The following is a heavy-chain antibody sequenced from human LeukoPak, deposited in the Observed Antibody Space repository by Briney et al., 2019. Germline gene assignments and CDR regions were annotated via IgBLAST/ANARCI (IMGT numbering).Heavy chain of an antibody. Sequence: ASVKVSCKASGGTFSSYAISWVRQAPGQGLEWMGWMNPNSGNTGYAQKFQGRVTMTRNTSISTAYMELSSLRSEDTAVYYCARGVWVDYYYYYMDVWGKGTTVTISS. V-gene: IGHV1-8*02. CDR3: ARGVWVDYYYYYMDV. CDR1: GGTFSSYA. CDR2: MNPNSGNT. J-gene: IGHJ6*03. D-gene: IGHD3-16*01.